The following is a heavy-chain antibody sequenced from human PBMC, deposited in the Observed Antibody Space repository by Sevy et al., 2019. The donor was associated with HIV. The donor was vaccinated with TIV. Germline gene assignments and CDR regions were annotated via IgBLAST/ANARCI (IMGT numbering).Heavy chain of an antibody. V-gene: IGHV1-69*13. J-gene: IGHJ5*02. CDR2: IIPIFGTA. D-gene: IGHD1-26*01. CDR3: ARLGGTNWFDP. Sequence: ASVKVSCKASGGTFNSFAISWVRQAPGQGLEWMGGIIPIFGTANYAQRFQGRVTIAADESTSTAYMELSSLRSEDTVLYYCARLGGTNWFDPWGQGTLVTVSS. CDR1: GGTFNSFA.